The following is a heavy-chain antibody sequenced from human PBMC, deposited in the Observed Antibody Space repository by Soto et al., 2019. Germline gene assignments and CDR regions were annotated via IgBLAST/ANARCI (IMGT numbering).Heavy chain of an antibody. V-gene: IGHV1-69*08. J-gene: IGHJ2*01. D-gene: IGHD4-17*01. CDR1: GGTFSNHT. CDR3: ARPDFGDYWYFDL. CDR2: IIPALGAA. Sequence: QDQLVQSGAEVKKPGSSVKVSCKASGGTFSNHTFSWVRQAPGQGLEWMGRIIPALGAATYAQKFQGRVTITADESATTVYMELNSLRSEDTAVYYCARPDFGDYWYFDLWGRGTLATVSS.